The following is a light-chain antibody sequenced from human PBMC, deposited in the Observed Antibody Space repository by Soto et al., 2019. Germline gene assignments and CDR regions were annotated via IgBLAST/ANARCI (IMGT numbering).Light chain of an antibody. V-gene: IGKV1-39*01. J-gene: IGKJ4*01. CDR2: AAS. CDR1: QSISDS. CDR3: HQSFSFPAT. Sequence: DIQMTQSPSSLSASVGDRVTITCRASQSISDSLNWYQHKPGTAPKLLIYAASSLQSGVPSRLSGGGSGTDFTRPISSLQPEDFVTYFCHQSFSFPATFGGGTKVEIK.